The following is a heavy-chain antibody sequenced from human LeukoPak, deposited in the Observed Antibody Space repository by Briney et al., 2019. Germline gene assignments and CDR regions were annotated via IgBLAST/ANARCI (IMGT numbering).Heavy chain of an antibody. CDR2: IGAGSTP. D-gene: IGHD3-16*01. CDR1: GFTFSSYA. J-gene: IGHJ4*02. Sequence: GGSLRLSCAASGFTFSSYAMSWVRQAPGKGLEWVSAIGAGSTPYYADSVKGRFTISRDNSKNTLYLQMNSLRVEDTAVYYCAKVFGTYYFDYWGQGSLVTVSS. CDR3: AKVFGTYYFDY. V-gene: IGHV3-23*01.